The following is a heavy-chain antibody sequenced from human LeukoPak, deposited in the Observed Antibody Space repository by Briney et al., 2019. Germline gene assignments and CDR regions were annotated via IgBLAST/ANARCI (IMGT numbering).Heavy chain of an antibody. CDR3: VGGLRERYCSSTSCFPFDY. CDR2: IIPIFGTA. D-gene: IGHD2-2*01. J-gene: IGHJ4*02. V-gene: IGHV1-69*05. CDR1: GGTFSSYA. Sequence: ASVKVSCKASGGTFSSYAISWVRQAPGQGLEWMGGIIPIFGTANYAQKFQGRVTITTDESTSTAYMELSSLRSEDTAVYYCVGGLRERYCSSTSCFPFDYWGQGTLVTVSS.